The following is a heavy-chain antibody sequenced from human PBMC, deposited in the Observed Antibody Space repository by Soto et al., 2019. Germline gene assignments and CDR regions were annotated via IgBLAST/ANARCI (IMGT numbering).Heavy chain of an antibody. J-gene: IGHJ6*02. CDR2: INPFDGSR. CDR1: GYIFTSYY. V-gene: IGHV1-46*01. Sequence: GASVKVSCKASGYIFTSYYIHWVRQAPGQGLEWMGWINPFDGSRMFAQSFQGRVTMTRDTSTSTVYMEVSSLRSEDTAVYYCAREGLVLVPTTVNSDYYYYAMDVWGQGTTVTVSS. D-gene: IGHD2-2*01. CDR3: AREGLVLVPTTVNSDYYYYAMDV.